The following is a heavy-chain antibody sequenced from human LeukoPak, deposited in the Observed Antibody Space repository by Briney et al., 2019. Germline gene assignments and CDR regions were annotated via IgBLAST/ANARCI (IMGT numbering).Heavy chain of an antibody. V-gene: IGHV4-39*01. CDR2: ISYSGNT. CDR1: GGSISSSSHY. Sequence: PSETLSLTCTVSGGSISSSSHYWSWIRQPPGKGLEWIACISYSGNTYYNPSLKIPVTISVDTSKNQFSLKLSSVTAADTAVFYCVRYVVYGSGTYYFDYWGQGTLVTVSS. J-gene: IGHJ4*02. CDR3: VRYVVYGSGTYYFDY. D-gene: IGHD3-10*01.